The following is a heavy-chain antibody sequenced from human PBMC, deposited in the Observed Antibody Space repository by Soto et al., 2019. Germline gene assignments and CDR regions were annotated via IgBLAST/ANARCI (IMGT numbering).Heavy chain of an antibody. Sequence: ESVEGLAQPGGSLRLSCAASGFTLSGYAMDWVRQAPGKGLEYVSGISSNGVGTYYANSVQGRFTISRDNSKNTVYLQMGSLRPEDMAVYYCARRARPDFYYMDVWGKGTTVTVSS. J-gene: IGHJ6*03. CDR1: GFTLSGYA. V-gene: IGHV3-64*01. CDR3: ARRARPDFYYMDV. D-gene: IGHD6-6*01. CDR2: ISSNGVGT.